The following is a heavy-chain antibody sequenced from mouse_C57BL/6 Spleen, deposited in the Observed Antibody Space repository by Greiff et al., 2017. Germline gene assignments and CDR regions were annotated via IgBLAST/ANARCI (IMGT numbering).Heavy chain of an antibody. V-gene: IGHV5-9-1*02. CDR2: ISSGGDYI. J-gene: IGHJ2*01. CDR1: GFTFSSYA. D-gene: IGHD2-4*01. CDR3: TREEGYDYRYFDY. Sequence: EVKLMESGEGLVKPGGSLKLSCAASGFTFSSYAMSWVRQTPEKRLEWVAYISSGGDYIYYADTVKGRFTISRDNARNTLYLQMSSLKSEDTAMYYCTREEGYDYRYFDYWGQGTTLTVSS.